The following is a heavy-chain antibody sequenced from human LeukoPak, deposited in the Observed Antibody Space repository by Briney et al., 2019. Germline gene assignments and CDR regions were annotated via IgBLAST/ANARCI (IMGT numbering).Heavy chain of an antibody. Sequence: GRSLRLSCAASGFTFSSYGMHWVRQAPGKGLQWVAFIWYDGGNKYYADSVKRRFTISRDNSKNTLYLQMNSLRAEDTAFYYCARDAPQFIDYWGQGTLVTVSS. CDR2: IWYDGGNK. CDR3: ARDAPQFIDY. J-gene: IGHJ4*02. V-gene: IGHV3-33*01. D-gene: IGHD5-24*01. CDR1: GFTFSSYG.